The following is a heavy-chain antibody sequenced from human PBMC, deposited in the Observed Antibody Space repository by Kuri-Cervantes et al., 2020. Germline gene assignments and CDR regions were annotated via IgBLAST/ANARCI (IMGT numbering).Heavy chain of an antibody. CDR1: EFTFSSYC. Sequence: GESLKISCAASEFTFSSYCMSWVRQAPGKGLEWVANIKKDEKEKYYVDSVRGRFTISRDNAKNSLYLQMNSLRAEDTAVYYCATSPEYSSSWYFLRPRDAFDIWGQGTMVTVSS. J-gene: IGHJ3*02. CDR3: ATSPEYSSSWYFLRPRDAFDI. CDR2: IKKDEKEK. V-gene: IGHV3-7*03. D-gene: IGHD6-13*01.